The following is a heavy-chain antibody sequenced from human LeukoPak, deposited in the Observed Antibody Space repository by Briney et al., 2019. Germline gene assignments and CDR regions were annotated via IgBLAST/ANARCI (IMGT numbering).Heavy chain of an antibody. V-gene: IGHV3-33*08. Sequence: GGSLRLSCAASGFTFSIYSMNWGRQTPGKGLEWVAGIWYAGSNKYYADSVKGRFTISRDNSKNTLYLQMNSLRAEDTAVYYCARVAPNYYDSSVPGESGGFDYWGQGTLVTVSS. J-gene: IGHJ4*02. CDR3: ARVAPNYYDSSVPGESGGFDY. CDR1: GFTFSIYS. D-gene: IGHD3-22*01. CDR2: IWYAGSNK.